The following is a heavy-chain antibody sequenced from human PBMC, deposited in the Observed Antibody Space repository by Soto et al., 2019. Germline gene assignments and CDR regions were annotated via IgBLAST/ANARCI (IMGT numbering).Heavy chain of an antibody. V-gene: IGHV3-30*04. J-gene: IGHJ4*02. Sequence: QVQLVESGGGMVQPGTYLRVSCAASGVTFNSLSLHWVRQRPDKGLEWVAVISHDGRVTFYADFVKGRFTVSRDNSKNTLYLQVNSLRAEDTAVYYCAREPYGDSQYFDYWGQGTLVTVSS. D-gene: IGHD2-21*02. CDR2: ISHDGRVT. CDR3: AREPYGDSQYFDY. CDR1: GVTFNSLS.